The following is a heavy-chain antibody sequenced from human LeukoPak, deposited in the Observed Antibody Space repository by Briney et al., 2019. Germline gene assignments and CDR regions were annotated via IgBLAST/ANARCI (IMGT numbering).Heavy chain of an antibody. Sequence: GGSLRLSCAASGFTFSSYEMNWVRQAPGKGLEWVSYISSSGSTIYYADSVKGRFTISRDNAKNSLYLQMNSLRAEDTAVYYCARATAYLGMDVWSQGTTVTVSS. CDR3: ARATAYLGMDV. V-gene: IGHV3-48*03. CDR2: ISSSGSTI. J-gene: IGHJ6*02. CDR1: GFTFSSYE. D-gene: IGHD2-2*01.